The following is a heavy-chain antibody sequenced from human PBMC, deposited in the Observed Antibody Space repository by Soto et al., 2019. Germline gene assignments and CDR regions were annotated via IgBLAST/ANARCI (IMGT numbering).Heavy chain of an antibody. CDR2: ISGSGGST. CDR3: AKDETMIVVFGYFDY. J-gene: IGHJ4*02. V-gene: IGHV3-23*01. D-gene: IGHD3-22*01. Sequence: GGSLRLSCAASGFTFSSYAMSWVRQAPGKGLEWVSAISGSGGSTYYADSVKGRFTISRDNSKNTLYLQTNSLRAEDTAVYYCAKDETMIVVFGYFDYWGQGTLVTVPS. CDR1: GFTFSSYA.